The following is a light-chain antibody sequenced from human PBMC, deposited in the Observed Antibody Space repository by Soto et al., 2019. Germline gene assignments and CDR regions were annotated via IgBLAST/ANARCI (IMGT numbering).Light chain of an antibody. V-gene: IGKV1-5*03. J-gene: IGKJ1*01. CDR2: KAS. CDR3: QQYRGYSWT. Sequence: DIQMTQSPSTLSASVGDRVTITCRASQSITSWLAWYQQKPGKAPNLLIYKASNLESGVSSRFSGSGYGTEFTLTISSLQPDDFATYYCQQYRGYSWTFGQGTKVEIK. CDR1: QSITSW.